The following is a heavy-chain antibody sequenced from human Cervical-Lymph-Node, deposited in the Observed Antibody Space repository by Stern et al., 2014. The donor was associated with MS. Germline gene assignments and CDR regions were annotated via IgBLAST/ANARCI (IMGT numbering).Heavy chain of an antibody. Sequence: EDQLVESGGGLVHPGGSLRLSCEASGFTFSSYTMTWVRQAPGKGLEWVSSITGSGGNTYYTHSVKGRFTISRDNSRNTVDLQLHSLRAEDTALYHCAKDLPYASGRPDYWGQGTLVTVSS. CDR2: ITGSGGNT. CDR1: GFTFSSYT. V-gene: IGHV3-23*04. D-gene: IGHD3-10*01. J-gene: IGHJ4*02. CDR3: AKDLPYASGRPDY.